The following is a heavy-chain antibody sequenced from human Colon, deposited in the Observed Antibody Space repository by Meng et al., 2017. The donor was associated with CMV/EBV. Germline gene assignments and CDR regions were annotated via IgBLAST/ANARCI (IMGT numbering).Heavy chain of an antibody. CDR3: SRRARGRNTNYYYGMDV. CDR2: VYYSGAT. CDR1: GGSISSDSFY. J-gene: IGHJ6*02. V-gene: IGHV4-61*01. Sequence: SETLSLTCTVSGGSISSDSFYWSWIRQSPEKGLEWIGYVYYSGATNYNPSLKSRVTMSVDTSKNQFSLKLTSVTAADTAVYYCSRRARGRNTNYYYGMDVWGQGTTVTVSS. D-gene: IGHD1-14*01.